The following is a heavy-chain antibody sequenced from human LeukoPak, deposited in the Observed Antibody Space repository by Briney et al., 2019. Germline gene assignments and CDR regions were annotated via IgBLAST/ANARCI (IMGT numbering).Heavy chain of an antibody. CDR2: IYWDDDK. D-gene: IGHD6-19*01. Sequence: SGPTLVKPTQTLTPTCTFSGFSLSTSGVGVGWIRQPPGKALEWLALIYWDDDKRYSPSLKSRLTITKDTSKNQVVLTMTNMDPVDTATYYCAHRQEGGWSFDYWGQGTLVTVSS. V-gene: IGHV2-5*02. J-gene: IGHJ4*02. CDR1: GFSLSTSGVG. CDR3: AHRQEGGWSFDY.